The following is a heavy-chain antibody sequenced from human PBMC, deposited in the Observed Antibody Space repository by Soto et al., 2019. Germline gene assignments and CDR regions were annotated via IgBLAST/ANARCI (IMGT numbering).Heavy chain of an antibody. J-gene: IGHJ1*01. CDR2: ISSDGSNT. V-gene: IGHV3-74*01. Sequence: GGFLRLSCVASGFTFSRYWMNWVRQAPGKGLVWVSRISSDGSNTTYADSVKGRFTISRDHAKNTLYLQMNSLRVEDTAVYHCAREDSFDPFHHWGQGTLVTVSS. CDR3: AREDSFDPFHH. CDR1: GFTFSRYW. D-gene: IGHD2-21*01.